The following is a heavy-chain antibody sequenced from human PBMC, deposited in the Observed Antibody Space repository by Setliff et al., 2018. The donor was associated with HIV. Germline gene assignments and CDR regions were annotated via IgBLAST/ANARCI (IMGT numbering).Heavy chain of an antibody. CDR1: GGSFSGYY. D-gene: IGHD3-22*01. CDR2: VTRSGRT. Sequence: SETLSLTCAVYGGSFSGYYWSWIRQPPGKGLEWIGEVTRSGRTNYNPSLESRVTTSVDTSKKQFSLRLTSVTAADTAVYYCARVVYNSSGYYYLGAFDIWGQGTMVTVS. CDR3: ARVVYNSSGYYYLGAFDI. V-gene: IGHV4-34*01. J-gene: IGHJ3*02.